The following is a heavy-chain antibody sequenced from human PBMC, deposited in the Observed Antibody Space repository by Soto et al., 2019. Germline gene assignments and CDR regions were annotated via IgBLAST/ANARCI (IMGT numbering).Heavy chain of an antibody. V-gene: IGHV4-39*01. J-gene: IGHJ6*04. Sequence: QLQLQESGPGLVQPSETLSLTCSVSGCSFSSSSYYWGWLRQPPGKGLEWVGGISYGGTTYYNPSLKSRVTISVDTSKNQFSLRLSSVTSAHTAVYYCSKTDYYHYGMDVLGKGTTVTVSS. CDR3: SKTDYYHYGMDV. CDR1: GCSFSSSSYY. CDR2: ISYGGTT.